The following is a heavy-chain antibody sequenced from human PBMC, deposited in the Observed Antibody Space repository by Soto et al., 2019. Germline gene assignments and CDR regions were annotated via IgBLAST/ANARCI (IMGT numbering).Heavy chain of an antibody. V-gene: IGHV3-11*01. CDR3: ARGMARYCSSSSCSPCDY. CDR2: ISSSGSTI. CDR1: GFTFSDYY. Sequence: QVQLVESGGGLVKPGGSLRLSCAASGFTFSDYYMSWIRQAPGKGLEWVSYISSSGSTIYYVDSVKGRFTISRDNAKNSLYLQMNSLRAEDTAVYYCARGMARYCSSSSCSPCDYWGQGTLVTVSS. J-gene: IGHJ4*02. D-gene: IGHD2-2*01.